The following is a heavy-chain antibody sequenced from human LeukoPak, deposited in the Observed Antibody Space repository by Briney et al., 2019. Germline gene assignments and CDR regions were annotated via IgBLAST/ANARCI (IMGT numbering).Heavy chain of an antibody. J-gene: IGHJ4*02. D-gene: IGHD3-10*01. CDR1: GFTFSSYA. CDR3: ARDLGSY. CDR2: IILSGGAT. V-gene: IGHV3-23*01. Sequence: GGSLRLSCAASGFTFSSYAMTWVRQAPGKGLEWVSTIILSGGATNYADSVKGRFTISRDNAKNSLYLQMNSLRAEDTAVYYCARDLGSYWGQGTLVTVSS.